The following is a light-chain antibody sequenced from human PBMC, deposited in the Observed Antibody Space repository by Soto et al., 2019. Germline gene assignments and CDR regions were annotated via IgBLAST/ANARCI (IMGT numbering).Light chain of an antibody. CDR2: GAS. V-gene: IGKV3-20*01. CDR3: QEYGSSPLT. Sequence: ELVLTQSPGTPSLSPGERATLSCRARQSVSSSYLAWYQQKPGQAPRLHIYGASSRATGIPDRFSGSGSGKDFTLTISRLEPEDFAVYYCQEYGSSPLTFGGGTKVEIK. CDR1: QSVSSSY. J-gene: IGKJ4*01.